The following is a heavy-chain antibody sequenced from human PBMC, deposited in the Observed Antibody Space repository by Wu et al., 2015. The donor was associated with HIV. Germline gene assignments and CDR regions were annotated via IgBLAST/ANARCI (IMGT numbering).Heavy chain of an antibody. J-gene: IGHJ4*02. V-gene: IGHV1-18*01. D-gene: IGHD1/OR15-1a*01. Sequence: QVKLVQSGIEVKKSGASVKVSCQASGYNFNGYGIIWVRQAPGQGLEWMGWISDYERNIHHAQKFQGRVTLTSDTITSTSYMELRSLTYNDTAVYYCARGLYYSNTRFFDYWGQGTLVTVSS. CDR2: ISDYERNI. CDR1: GYNFNGYG. CDR3: ARGLYYSNTRFFDY.